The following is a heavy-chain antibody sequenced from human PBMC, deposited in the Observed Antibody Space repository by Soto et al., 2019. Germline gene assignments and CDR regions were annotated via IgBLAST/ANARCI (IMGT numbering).Heavy chain of an antibody. CDR3: AKDLRSALALYAFDI. Sequence: GGSLRLSCAASGFTFDDYTMHWVRQAPGKGLEWVSLISWDGGSTYYADSVKGRFTISRDNSKNSLYLQMNSLRTEDTALYYCAKDLRSALALYAFDIWGQGTMVTVSS. V-gene: IGHV3-43*01. J-gene: IGHJ3*02. CDR1: GFTFDDYT. CDR2: ISWDGGST.